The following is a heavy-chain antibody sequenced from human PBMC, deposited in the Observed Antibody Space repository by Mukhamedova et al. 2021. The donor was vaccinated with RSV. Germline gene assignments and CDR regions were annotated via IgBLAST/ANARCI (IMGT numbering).Heavy chain of an antibody. D-gene: IGHD2-2*01. CDR3: FRAYQLLPADY. Sequence: AEYMGGRFTISRDNSKDTLYLQMNSLRVEDTAVYYCFRAYQLLPADYWGQGTLVAVSS. V-gene: IGHV3-23*01. J-gene: IGHJ4*02.